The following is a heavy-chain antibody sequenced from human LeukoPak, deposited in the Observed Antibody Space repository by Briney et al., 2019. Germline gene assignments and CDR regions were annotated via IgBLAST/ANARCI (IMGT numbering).Heavy chain of an antibody. CDR2: ISGSGGNT. CDR1: GFTFSSTH. CDR3: AKEKNWNDNYFDY. Sequence: GGSLRLSCEASGFTFSSTHMVWVRQAPGKGLEWVSAISGSGGNTYYADSVKGRFTISRDNSKNTLYLQMNSLRAEDTAVYYCAKEKNWNDNYFDYWGQGTLVTVSS. D-gene: IGHD1-1*01. V-gene: IGHV3-23*01. J-gene: IGHJ4*02.